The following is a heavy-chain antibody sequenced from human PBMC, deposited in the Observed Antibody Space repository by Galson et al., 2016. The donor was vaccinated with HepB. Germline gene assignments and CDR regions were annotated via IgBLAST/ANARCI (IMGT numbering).Heavy chain of an antibody. V-gene: IGHV1-3*04. CDR2: INTGNGDT. CDR1: GYTFTSYG. CDR3: ARDKRITIFGAVIIRNHYHGMDV. J-gene: IGHJ6*02. D-gene: IGHD3-3*01. Sequence: SVKVSCKASGYTFTSYGIHWVRQAPGQSLEWMAWINTGNGDTKYSQKFQGRLTITRDSSATTAYLELSSLRSEDTAVYYCARDKRITIFGAVIIRNHYHGMDVLGQGTTVTVSS.